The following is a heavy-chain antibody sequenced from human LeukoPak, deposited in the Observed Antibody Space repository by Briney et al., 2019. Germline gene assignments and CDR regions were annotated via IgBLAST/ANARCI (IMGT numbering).Heavy chain of an antibody. CDR2: IIPIFGTA. CDR1: GGTFSSYA. V-gene: IGHV1-69*05. J-gene: IGHJ5*02. CDR3: ARSIVVVVAALNWFDP. Sequence: GSSVKVSCKASGGTFSSYAISWVRQAPGQGLEWMGRIIPIFGTANYAQKFRGRVTITTDESTSTAYMELSSLRSEDTAVYYCARSIVVVVAALNWFDPWGQGTLVTVSS. D-gene: IGHD2-15*01.